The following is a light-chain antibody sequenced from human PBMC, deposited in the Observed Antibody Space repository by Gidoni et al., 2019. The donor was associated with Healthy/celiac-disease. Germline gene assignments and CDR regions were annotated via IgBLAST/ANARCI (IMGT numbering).Light chain of an antibody. Sequence: SYELTQPPSVSVSPGQTASITCSGDKLGDKYACWYTQKPGQSPVLVIYQDSKRPSGIPERFSGSNSGNTATLPISGTQAMDEADYYCQAWDSSTVVFGGGTKLTVL. V-gene: IGLV3-1*01. J-gene: IGLJ2*01. CDR1: KLGDKY. CDR2: QDS. CDR3: QAWDSSTVV.